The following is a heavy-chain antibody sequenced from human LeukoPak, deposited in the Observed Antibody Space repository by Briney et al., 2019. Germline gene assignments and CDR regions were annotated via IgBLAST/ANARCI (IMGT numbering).Heavy chain of an antibody. V-gene: IGHV3-23*01. CDR2: ISGSGGST. CDR1: GFTFGSYA. J-gene: IGHJ4*02. D-gene: IGHD2/OR15-2a*01. Sequence: GGSLRLSCAASGFTFGSYAVSWVRQAPGKGLEWVSAISGSGGSTYYADSVKGRFTISRDNSKNTLYLQMNSLRAEDTAVYYCAKGKAEEPQVYVYWGQGTLVTVSS. CDR3: AKGKAEEPQVYVY.